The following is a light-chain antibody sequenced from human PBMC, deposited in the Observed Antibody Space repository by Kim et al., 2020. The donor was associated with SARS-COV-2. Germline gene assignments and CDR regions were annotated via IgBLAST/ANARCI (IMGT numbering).Light chain of an antibody. CDR2: VGTGGIVG. Sequence: QLVLTQPPSASASLGASVTLTCTLSSGYSNYKVDWYQQRPGKGPRFVMRVGTGGIVGSKGDGIPDHFSAVLGSGLNRYLTNKNIHEEDESDYHCGADHGSGSNFGRLFGGGTQLTVL. CDR3: GADHGSGSNFGRL. CDR1: SGYSNYK. J-gene: IGLJ2*01. V-gene: IGLV9-49*01.